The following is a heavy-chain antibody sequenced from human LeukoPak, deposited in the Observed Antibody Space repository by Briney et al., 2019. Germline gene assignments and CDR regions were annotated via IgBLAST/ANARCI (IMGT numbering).Heavy chain of an antibody. CDR2: IYYSGST. V-gene: IGHV4-59*08. D-gene: IGHD3-22*01. Sequence: SETLSLTCTVSGGSISSYYWSWIRQPPGKGLEWIGYIYYSGSTNYNPSLKSRVTISVDTSKNQFSLKLSSVTAADTAVYYCARRPYYYDSSGYPMYYFDYWGQGTLVTVSS. CDR3: ARRPYYYDSSGYPMYYFDY. CDR1: GGSISSYY. J-gene: IGHJ4*02.